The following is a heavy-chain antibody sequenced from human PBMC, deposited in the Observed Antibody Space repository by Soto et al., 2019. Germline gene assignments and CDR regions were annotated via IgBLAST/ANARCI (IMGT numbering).Heavy chain of an antibody. D-gene: IGHD1-1*01. CDR2: ISTSSSYI. CDR3: ARGLERATSKNWFDS. CDR1: GFTFNPYN. V-gene: IGHV3-21*01. Sequence: GGSLRLSCEGSGFTFNPYNMNWVRQAPGKGLEWVASISTSSSYIYYAASVEGRFTVSRDNAKNSLYLQMSDLRDEDTAGYYWARGLERATSKNWFDSWGQGTQVTVSS. J-gene: IGHJ5*01.